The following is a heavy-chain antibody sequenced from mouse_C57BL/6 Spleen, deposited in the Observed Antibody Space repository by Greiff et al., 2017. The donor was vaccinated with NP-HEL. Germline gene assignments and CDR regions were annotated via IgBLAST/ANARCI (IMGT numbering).Heavy chain of an antibody. CDR1: GYTFTSYW. J-gene: IGHJ3*01. D-gene: IGHD3-2*02. CDR2: IYPRDGST. V-gene: IGHV1-85*01. Sequence: VQLQQPGAELVKPGASVKLSCKASGYTFTSYWMHWVKQRPGQGLEWIGWIYPRDGSTKYNEKFKGKATLTVDTSSSTAYMELHSLTSEDSAVYFCARGETAQNWGQGTLVTVSA. CDR3: ARGETAQN.